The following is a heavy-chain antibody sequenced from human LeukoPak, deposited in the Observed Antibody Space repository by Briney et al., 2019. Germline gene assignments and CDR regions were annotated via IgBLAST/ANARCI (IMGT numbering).Heavy chain of an antibody. Sequence: GGSLRLSCAASGFTFNSYAMHWVRQAPGKGLEWVAVISYDGSNKYYADSVKGRLTISRDNSKNTLYLQMNSLRPEDTAVYYCAKETFKSQTAMTNYSGMDVWGQGTTVTVSS. CDR2: ISYDGSNK. D-gene: IGHD5-18*01. J-gene: IGHJ6*02. V-gene: IGHV3-30-3*01. CDR3: AKETFKSQTAMTNYSGMDV. CDR1: GFTFNSYA.